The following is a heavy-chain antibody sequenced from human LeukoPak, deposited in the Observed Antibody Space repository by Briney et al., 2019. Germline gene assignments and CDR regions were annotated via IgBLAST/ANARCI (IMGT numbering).Heavy chain of an antibody. CDR2: ISGSGDSA. CDR3: TRSLSDGGY. D-gene: IGHD3-16*02. V-gene: IGHV3-23*01. J-gene: IGHJ1*01. CDR1: GFIFSTYT. Sequence: PGGSLRLSCTASGFIFSTYTMSWVRQAPGKGLEWVSGISGSGDSAYYVDSVRGRFTVSRDNSKNTLYLQINSLRAEDTAVYYCTRSLSDGGYWGQGTLVTVSS.